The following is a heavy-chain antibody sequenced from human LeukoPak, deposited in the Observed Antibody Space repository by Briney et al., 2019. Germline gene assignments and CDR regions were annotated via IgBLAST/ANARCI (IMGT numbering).Heavy chain of an antibody. CDR2: IYSGGST. CDR1: GFTFSSYW. J-gene: IGHJ4*02. D-gene: IGHD3-10*01. V-gene: IGHV3-66*01. Sequence: GGSLRLSCAASGFTFSSYWMSWVRQAPGKGLEWVSVIYSGGSTYYADSVKGRFTISRDNSKNTLYLQMNSLRAEDTAVYYCARTKGSAYYFDYWGQGTLVTVSS. CDR3: ARTKGSAYYFDY.